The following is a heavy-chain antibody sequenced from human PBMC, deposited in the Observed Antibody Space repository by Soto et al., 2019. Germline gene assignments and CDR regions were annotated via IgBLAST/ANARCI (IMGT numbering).Heavy chain of an antibody. Sequence: QITLKESGPPLVKPTQTLTLTCTFSGFSLSTSGVGVGWIRQPPGKALEWLAVIYWDDYKHYSPSLKSRLTITKDTSKNQVVLTMTNMDPVDTATYYWAHKGYGDYPLDYWGQGTLLTVSS. CDR2: IYWDDYK. CDR1: GFSLSTSGVG. CDR3: AHKGYGDYPLDY. V-gene: IGHV2-5*02. D-gene: IGHD4-17*01. J-gene: IGHJ4*02.